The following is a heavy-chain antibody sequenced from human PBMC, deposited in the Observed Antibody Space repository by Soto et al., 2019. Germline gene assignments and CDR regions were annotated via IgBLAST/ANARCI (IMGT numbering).Heavy chain of an antibody. V-gene: IGHV3-48*01. CDR1: GFTFSSHS. CDR3: ARGRYCSGGSCFFDY. Sequence: GGSLRLSCAASGFTFSSHSIDWVRQAPGKGLEWVSYISTSSNAIYYADSVKGRFTISRDNAKNSLYLQMNSLTAEDTAVYYCARGRYCSGGSCFFDYWGQGALVTSPQ. J-gene: IGHJ4*02. D-gene: IGHD2-15*01. CDR2: ISTSSNAI.